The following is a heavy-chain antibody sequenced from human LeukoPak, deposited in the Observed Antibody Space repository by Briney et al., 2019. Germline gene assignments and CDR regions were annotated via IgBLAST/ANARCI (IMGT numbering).Heavy chain of an antibody. CDR2: ISSSSSDI. D-gene: IGHD3-22*01. V-gene: IGHV3-21*01. CDR3: AREGRYYYDSRGYYSSYFDY. J-gene: IGHJ4*02. CDR1: GFSFNKYS. Sequence: GGSLRLSCAASGFSFNKYSMNWVCQAPGKGLEWVSSISSSSSDIYYAESVKGRLTISRDNAKNSLHLQMNSLRAEDTAVYYCAREGRYYYDSRGYYSSYFDYWGQGTLVTVSS.